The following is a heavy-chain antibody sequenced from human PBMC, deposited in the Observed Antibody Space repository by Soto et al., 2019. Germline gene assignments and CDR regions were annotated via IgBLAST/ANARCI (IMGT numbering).Heavy chain of an antibody. D-gene: IGHD2-2*01. CDR1: GFILSNYG. J-gene: IGHJ4*02. CDR3: AKGPYCSSTSCYVLPPDY. CDR2: ISYDGSNK. Sequence: GSLRLSCAASGFILSNYGMHWVRQAPGKGLEWVAVISYDGSNKYYADSVKGRFTISRDNSKSTLYLQMNSLRAEDTAVYYCAKGPYCSSTSCYVLPPDYWGQGTLVTVSS. V-gene: IGHV3-30*18.